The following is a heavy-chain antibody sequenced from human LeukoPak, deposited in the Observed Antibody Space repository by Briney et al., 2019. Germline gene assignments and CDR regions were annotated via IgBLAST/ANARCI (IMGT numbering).Heavy chain of an antibody. CDR3: ARSPSVQAGTGLDY. V-gene: IGHV4-4*07. CDR2: IFASGST. Sequence: SETLSLTCTVSGGSISSYYWSWIRQPAGKGLEWIGRIFASGSTNYNPSLKSRVTISVDRSKNQFSLWLTSVTAADTAVYYCARSPSVQAGTGLDYWGQGTLVTVSS. CDR1: GGSISSYY. D-gene: IGHD6-13*01. J-gene: IGHJ4*02.